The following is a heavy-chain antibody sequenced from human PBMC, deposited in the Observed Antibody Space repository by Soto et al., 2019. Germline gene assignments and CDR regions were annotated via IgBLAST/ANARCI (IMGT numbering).Heavy chain of an antibody. Sequence: GASVKVSCKASGYTFTSYGISWVRQAPGQGLEWMGWISAYNGNTNYAQKLQGRVTMTTDTSTSTAYMELRSLRSDDTAVYYCARDPVGNSGGDYFDYWGQGTLVTVSS. V-gene: IGHV1-18*01. CDR1: GYTFTSYG. D-gene: IGHD2-21*01. CDR3: ARDPVGNSGGDYFDY. CDR2: ISAYNGNT. J-gene: IGHJ4*02.